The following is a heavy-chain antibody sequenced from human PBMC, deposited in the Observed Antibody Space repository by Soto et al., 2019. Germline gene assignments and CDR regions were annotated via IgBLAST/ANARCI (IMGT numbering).Heavy chain of an antibody. Sequence: QVQLQESGPGLVKPSETLSLTCTVSGGSISSYYWSWIRQPPGKGLEWIWYIYYSGSTNYNPSLKSRVTISVDTSKTQFSMKLSSVTGADTAVYSCARRYGGTFDYWGQGTLVTVSS. D-gene: IGHD2-15*01. J-gene: IGHJ4*02. CDR2: IYYSGST. V-gene: IGHV4-59*08. CDR1: GGSISSYY. CDR3: ARRYGGTFDY.